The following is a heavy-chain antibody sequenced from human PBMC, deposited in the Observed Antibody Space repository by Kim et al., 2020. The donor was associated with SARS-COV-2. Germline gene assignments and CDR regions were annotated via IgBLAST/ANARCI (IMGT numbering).Heavy chain of an antibody. V-gene: IGHV3-48*02. CDR2: I. D-gene: IGHD3-22*01. CDR3: ARGLIVVVKDY. J-gene: IGHJ4*02. Sequence: IYYADTVKGRCTISRDNAKNSLSLQMNSLRDEDTAVYYCARGLIVVVKDYWGQGTLVTVSS.